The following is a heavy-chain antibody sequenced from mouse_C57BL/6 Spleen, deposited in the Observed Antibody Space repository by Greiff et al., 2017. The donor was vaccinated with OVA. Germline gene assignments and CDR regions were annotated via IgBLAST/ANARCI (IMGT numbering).Heavy chain of an antibody. J-gene: IGHJ4*01. V-gene: IGHV1-15*01. CDR2: IDPETGGT. CDR1: GYTFTDYE. CDR3: TRKDTYYSNHDSYAMDY. D-gene: IGHD2-5*01. Sequence: VQGVESGAELVRPGASVTLSCKASGYTFTDYEMHWVKQTPVHGLEWIGAIDPETGGTAYNQKFKGKAILTADKSSSTAYMELRSLTSEDSAVYYCTRKDTYYSNHDSYAMDYWGQGTSVTVSS.